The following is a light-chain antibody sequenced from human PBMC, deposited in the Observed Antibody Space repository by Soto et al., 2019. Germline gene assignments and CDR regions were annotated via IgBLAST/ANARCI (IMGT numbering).Light chain of an antibody. CDR1: QSVSIS. Sequence: EIVMTQSPATLSVSPGERATLSCRASQSVSISLAWYQQKPGQAPRLLIYGASTRDTGIPARFSGSGSGTEFTLTISSMQSEDFAVYYCQQYNKWPPLPFGGGTKVEIK. CDR2: GAS. V-gene: IGKV3-15*01. CDR3: QQYNKWPPLP. J-gene: IGKJ4*01.